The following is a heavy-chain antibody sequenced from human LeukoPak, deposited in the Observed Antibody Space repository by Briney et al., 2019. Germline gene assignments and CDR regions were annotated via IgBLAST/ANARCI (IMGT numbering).Heavy chain of an antibody. V-gene: IGHV1-8*01. D-gene: IGHD1-26*01. Sequence: ASVKVSCKASGYTFTSYDINWVRQATGQGLEWMGWMNPNSGNTGYTQKFQGRVTMTRNTSISTAYMELSSLRSEDTAVYYCAIPGDSGGYYEDAFDIWGQGTMVTVSS. CDR1: GYTFTSYD. CDR2: MNPNSGNT. J-gene: IGHJ3*02. CDR3: AIPGDSGGYYEDAFDI.